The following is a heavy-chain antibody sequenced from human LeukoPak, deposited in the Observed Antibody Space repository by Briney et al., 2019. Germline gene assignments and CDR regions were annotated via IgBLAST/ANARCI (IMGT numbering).Heavy chain of an antibody. Sequence: GASVKVSCKASGNTFIGYWIHWVRQAPGQGLEWMGAINPRGDATIGAQKFQGRVTTTRDTSTSTVYIELSSLRSEDTAVYYCAARGIAVAGTFDYWGQGTLVTVSS. V-gene: IGHV1-46*01. CDR3: AARGIAVAGTFDY. J-gene: IGHJ4*02. CDR1: GNTFIGYW. CDR2: INPRGDAT. D-gene: IGHD6-19*01.